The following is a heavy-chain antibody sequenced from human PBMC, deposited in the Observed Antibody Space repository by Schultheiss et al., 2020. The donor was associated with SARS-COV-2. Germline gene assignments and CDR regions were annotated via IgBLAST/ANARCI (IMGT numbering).Heavy chain of an antibody. D-gene: IGHD3-10*01. Sequence: SETLSLTCTVSGGSISSDDYYWGWIRQHPGKGLEWIGYIYHSGSTYYNPSLKGRLTISVDTSKNQFSLKLSSVTAADTAVYYCAGDSNYYGSGSPRWGQGTLVTVSS. V-gene: IGHV4-31*03. CDR2: IYHSGST. CDR1: GGSISSDDYY. CDR3: AGDSNYYGSGSPR. J-gene: IGHJ4*02.